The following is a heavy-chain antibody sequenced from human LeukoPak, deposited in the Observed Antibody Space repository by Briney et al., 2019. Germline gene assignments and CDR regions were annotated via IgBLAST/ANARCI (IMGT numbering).Heavy chain of an antibody. CDR1: GGSISNYY. V-gene: IGHV4-59*08. D-gene: IGHD3-22*01. CDR2: ILDSGDS. J-gene: IGHJ4*02. CDR3: ARHPAIYYDSLGEFDY. Sequence: SETLSLTCTVSGGSISNYYWSCIRQPPGKGLEWIGYILDSGDSDYNPSLKSRVTISMDTSKNQFSLRLTSVTATDTAVYYCARHPAIYYDSLGEFDYWGLGTLVTVSS.